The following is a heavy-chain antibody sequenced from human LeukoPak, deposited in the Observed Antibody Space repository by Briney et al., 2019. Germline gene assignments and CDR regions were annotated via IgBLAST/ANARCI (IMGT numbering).Heavy chain of an antibody. Sequence: PSETLSLTCAVYGGSFSGYYWSWIRQPPGKGLEWIGEINHGGSTNYNPSLKSRVTISVDTSKNQFSLKLSSVTAADTAVYYCARGLRYDYVWGSYRKMYYFDYWGQGTLVTVSS. D-gene: IGHD3-16*02. CDR3: ARGLRYDYVWGSYRKMYYFDY. V-gene: IGHV4-34*01. CDR2: INHGGST. CDR1: GGSFSGYY. J-gene: IGHJ4*02.